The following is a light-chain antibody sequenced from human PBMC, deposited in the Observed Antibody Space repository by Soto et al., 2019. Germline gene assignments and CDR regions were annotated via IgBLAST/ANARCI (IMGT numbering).Light chain of an antibody. Sequence: QSMLTQPPSASGTPGQRVTISCSGSSSNIGSNTVNWYQQLPGTAPKLLIYSNNQRPSGVPARFSGSKSGTSASLAISGLQSEDEADYYCAAWDDSLNGHWVFGGGTKLTVL. CDR2: SNN. V-gene: IGLV1-44*01. CDR3: AAWDDSLNGHWV. CDR1: SSNIGSNT. J-gene: IGLJ3*02.